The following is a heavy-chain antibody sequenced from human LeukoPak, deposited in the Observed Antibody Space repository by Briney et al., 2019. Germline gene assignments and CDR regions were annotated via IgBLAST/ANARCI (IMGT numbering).Heavy chain of an antibody. J-gene: IGHJ2*01. CDR1: GGSISSGGYS. Sequence: SETLSLTCAVSGGSISSGGYSWSWIRQPPGKGLEWIGYIYHSGSTYYNPSLKSRVTISVDRSKNQFSLKLSSVTAADTAVYYCARDVWNDYGDYGYFDLWGRGTLVTVSS. V-gene: IGHV4-30-2*01. D-gene: IGHD4-17*01. CDR2: IYHSGST. CDR3: ARDVWNDYGDYGYFDL.